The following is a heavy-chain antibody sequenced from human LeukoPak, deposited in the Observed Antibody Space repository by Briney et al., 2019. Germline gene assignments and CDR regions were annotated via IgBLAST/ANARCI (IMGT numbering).Heavy chain of an antibody. CDR1: GFTVSTYY. J-gene: IGHJ4*02. CDR3: AKELGAMIVVASPFDY. V-gene: IGHV3-53*01. CDR2: IYSGATT. Sequence: GGSLRLSCAASGFTVSTYYMNWVRQAPGKGLEWVSIIYSGATTYYADSAKGRFTISRDTSKNTVSLQMNSLRAEDTAVYYCAKELGAMIVVASPFDYWGQGTLVTVSS. D-gene: IGHD3-22*01.